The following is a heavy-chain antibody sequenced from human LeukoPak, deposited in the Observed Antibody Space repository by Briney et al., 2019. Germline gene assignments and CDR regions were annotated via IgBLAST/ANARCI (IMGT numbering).Heavy chain of an antibody. Sequence: PSETLSLTCAVSGGSISSGGYSWSWIRQPPGKGLEWIGYIYHSGSTYYNPSLKSRVTISVDRSKNQFSLKLSSVTAADTAVYYCARGEYSSGYNAFDIWGQGTMVTVSS. CDR1: GGSISSGGYS. J-gene: IGHJ3*02. CDR2: IYHSGST. D-gene: IGHD3-22*01. V-gene: IGHV4-30-2*01. CDR3: ARGEYSSGYNAFDI.